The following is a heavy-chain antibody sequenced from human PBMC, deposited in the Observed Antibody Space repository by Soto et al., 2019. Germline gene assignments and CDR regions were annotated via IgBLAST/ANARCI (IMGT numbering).Heavy chain of an antibody. D-gene: IGHD6-19*01. J-gene: IGHJ6*02. CDR2: ISYDGSNK. CDR3: VKDGSSGWPYYYGMDV. Sequence: GGSLRLSCAASGFTFSSYGMHWVRQAPGKGLEWVAVISYDGSNKYYADSVKGRFTISRDNSENTMYLQMSSLRAEDTAVYYCVKDGSSGWPYYYGMDVWGQGTTVTVSS. CDR1: GFTFSSYG. V-gene: IGHV3-30*18.